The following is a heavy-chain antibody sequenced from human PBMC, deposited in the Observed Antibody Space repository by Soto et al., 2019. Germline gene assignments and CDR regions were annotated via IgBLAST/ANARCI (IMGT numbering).Heavy chain of an antibody. CDR3: ARGQRRGGSSGWSL. Sequence: ETLSLTCAVHGESFSGYGGPFSGYYWSCIRQTPGKGLEWIGEINHRGGTNYKPSLKSRVTISVDTSKNQFSLNLNSVTAADTAVYYCARGQRRGGSSGWSLWGQGXLVTVYS. D-gene: IGHD6-19*01. CDR1: GGPFSGYY. J-gene: IGHJ4*02. CDR2: INHRGGT. V-gene: IGHV4-34*01.